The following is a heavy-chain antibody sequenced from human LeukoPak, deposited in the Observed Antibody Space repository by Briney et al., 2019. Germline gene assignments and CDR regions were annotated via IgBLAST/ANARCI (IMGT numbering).Heavy chain of an antibody. CDR1: GGSISSSSYY. D-gene: IGHD3-22*01. V-gene: IGHV4-39*07. CDR3: ARGCCYYDSSGYYVDY. Sequence: SETLSLTCTVSGGSISSSSYYWSWIRQPPGKGLEWIGEINHSGSTNYNPSLKSRVTISVDTSKNQFSLKLSSVTAADTAVYYCARGCCYYDSSGYYVDYWGQVTLVTVSS. CDR2: INHSGST. J-gene: IGHJ4*02.